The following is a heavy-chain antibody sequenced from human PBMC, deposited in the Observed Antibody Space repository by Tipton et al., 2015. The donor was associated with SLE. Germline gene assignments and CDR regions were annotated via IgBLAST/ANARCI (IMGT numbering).Heavy chain of an antibody. V-gene: IGHV4-4*07. CDR1: GGSISSYY. CDR3: VRINSGASRLFDY. J-gene: IGHJ4*02. D-gene: IGHD1-26*01. CDR2: IYNSGST. Sequence: TLSLTCTVSGGSISSYYWSWIRQPAGKGLEWIGRIYNSGSTNYNPSLKSRVTMSVDTSKNQFSLRLRSVTAADTAVYYCVRINSGASRLFDYWGQGMLVAVSS.